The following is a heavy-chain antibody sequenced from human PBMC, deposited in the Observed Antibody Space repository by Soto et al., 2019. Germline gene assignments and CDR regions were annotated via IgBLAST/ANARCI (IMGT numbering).Heavy chain of an antibody. Sequence: GPGRTPMKQNDTAAMTCTVSGVSLRRADVGVSWIRQPPGKALEWLAHIFSNDEKSYSTSLKSSLTISKDTSKSQVVLMMTNVDPVDTATYVLSLISRHPRSSHFSGQATLDTGS. CDR1: GVSLRRADVG. D-gene: IGHD2-21*01. CDR2: IFSNDEK. J-gene: IGHJ4*02. CDR3: SLISRHPRSSHF. V-gene: IGHV2-26*02.